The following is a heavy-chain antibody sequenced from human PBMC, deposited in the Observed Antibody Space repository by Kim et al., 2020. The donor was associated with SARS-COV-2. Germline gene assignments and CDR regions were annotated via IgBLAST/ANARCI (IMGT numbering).Heavy chain of an antibody. Sequence: GGSLRLSCAASGFAFSSFSMNWVRQAPGKGLEWVSSITGSSTSKYYADSVKGRFTISRDNAQSSVYLQMNNLKAEDTAVYYCARDWFSGYSHGYSGFWGQGTLVTVSS. CDR2: ITGSSTSK. J-gene: IGHJ4*02. CDR3: ARDWFSGYSHGYSGF. V-gene: IGHV3-21*01. D-gene: IGHD5-18*01. CDR1: GFAFSSFS.